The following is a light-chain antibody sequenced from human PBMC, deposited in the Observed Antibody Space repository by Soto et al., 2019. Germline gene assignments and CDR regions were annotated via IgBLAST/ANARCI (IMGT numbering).Light chain of an antibody. CDR1: QSVWGN. CDR3: QKYNHLPPLT. J-gene: IGKJ4*01. V-gene: IGKV3-15*01. Sequence: VLTQSPATLSVSPGERATLSCRASQSVWGNLAWYQQKPGQAPRLLISDSSTRATGVPPRFSGTRSGTAFTLAISSLQSEDFAVYCCQKYNHLPPLTFGVGTRVEIK. CDR2: DSS.